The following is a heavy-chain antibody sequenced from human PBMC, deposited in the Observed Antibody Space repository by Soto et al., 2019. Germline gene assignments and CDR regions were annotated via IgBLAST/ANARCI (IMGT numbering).Heavy chain of an antibody. V-gene: IGHV5-10-1*01. CDR3: ARHPFQYNWFDP. CDR2: IDPSDSYT. Sequence: GESLKISCKGSGYSFPIYWISWVRQMPGKGLEWMGRIDPSDSYTNYSPSFQGHVTISADKSISTAYLQWSSLKASDTAMYYCARHPFQYNWFDPWGQGTLVTVSS. J-gene: IGHJ5*02. CDR1: GYSFPIYW.